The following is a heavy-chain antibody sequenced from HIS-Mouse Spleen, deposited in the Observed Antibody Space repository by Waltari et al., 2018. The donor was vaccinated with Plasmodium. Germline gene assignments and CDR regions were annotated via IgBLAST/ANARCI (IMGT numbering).Heavy chain of an antibody. D-gene: IGHD6-13*01. CDR1: GFTFSGYW. V-gene: IGHV3-7*01. CDR2: IKQDGSEK. Sequence: EVQLVESGGGLVQPGGSLRLSCAASGFTFSGYWMSWVRQAPGKGVEWVANIKQDGSEKYYVDSGKGRFTISRDNAKNSLYLQMNSLRAEDTAVYYCASSWYWYFDLWGRGTLVTVSS. J-gene: IGHJ2*01. CDR3: ASSWYWYFDL.